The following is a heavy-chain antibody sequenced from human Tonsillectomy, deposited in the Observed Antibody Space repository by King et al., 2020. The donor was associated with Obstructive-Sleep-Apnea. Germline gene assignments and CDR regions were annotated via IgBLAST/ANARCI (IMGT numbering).Heavy chain of an antibody. CDR3: ARGINYYGSGSYYNALDY. CDR2: ISYDGSNK. V-gene: IGHV3-30*04. Sequence: VQLVESGGGVVQPGRSLRLSCAASGFTFSSYAMHWVRQAPGKGLEWVAVISYDGSNKYYADSVKGRFTISRDNSKNTLYLQMNSLRAEDTAVYYCARGINYYGSGSYYNALDYWGQGTLVTVSS. D-gene: IGHD3-10*01. CDR1: GFTFSSYA. J-gene: IGHJ4*02.